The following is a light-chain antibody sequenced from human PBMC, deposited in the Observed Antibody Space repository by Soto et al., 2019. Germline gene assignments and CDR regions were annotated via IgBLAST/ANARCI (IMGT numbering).Light chain of an antibody. CDR3: ASYTSRGTRV. J-gene: IGLJ1*01. Sequence: QSALTQPASVSGSPGHSITISCTGTSSDVGGYNYVSWYQQRPGKAPKFMIYEVTNRPSGVSNRFSGSKSGNTASLTISGLQAEDEADYYCASYTSRGTRVFGTGTKLTVL. CDR1: SSDVGGYNY. V-gene: IGLV2-14*01. CDR2: EVT.